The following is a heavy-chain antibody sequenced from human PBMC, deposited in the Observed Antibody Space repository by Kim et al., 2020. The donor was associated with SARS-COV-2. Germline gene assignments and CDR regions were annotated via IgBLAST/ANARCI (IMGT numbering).Heavy chain of an antibody. CDR1: GFTFSSYA. CDR3: AKDLSISSYYYDSCGPDY. CDR2: ISGSGGST. J-gene: IGHJ4*02. V-gene: IGHV3-23*01. D-gene: IGHD3-22*01. Sequence: GGSLRLSCAASGFTFSSYAMSWVRQAPGKGLEWVSAISGSGGSTYYADSVKGRFTISRDNSKNTLYLQMNSLRAEDTAVYYCAKDLSISSYYYDSCGPDYWGQGTLVTVSS.